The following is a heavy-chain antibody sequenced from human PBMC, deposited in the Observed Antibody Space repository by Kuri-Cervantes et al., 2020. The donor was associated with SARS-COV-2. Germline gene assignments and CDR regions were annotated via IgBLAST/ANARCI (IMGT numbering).Heavy chain of an antibody. CDR1: YGTLTGYQ. J-gene: IGHJ6*03. CDR2: INHRGDT. V-gene: IGHV4-34*01. Sequence: SETLSLTCALYYGTLTGYQWSWIRQPPGKELEWIGGINHRGDTYYNPSLEGRVTISRDTSENKFSLRLSSVTAADTAVYYCARGINGYFFFYYLDVWGKGTTVTVSS. CDR3: ARGINGYFFFYYLDV. D-gene: IGHD3-22*01.